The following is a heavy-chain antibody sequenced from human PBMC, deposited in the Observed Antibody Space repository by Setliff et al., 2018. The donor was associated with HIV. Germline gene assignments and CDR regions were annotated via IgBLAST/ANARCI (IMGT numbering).Heavy chain of an antibody. Sequence: PSETLSLTCNVSGGSISGSSYYWGWIRQPPGKGLEWIGSIYHSGSASHNPSLKSQITISVDTSKNQFSLKLRSVTAADTAVYYCASSRSLFGEEYFHHWGQGTLVTVSS. V-gene: IGHV4-39*01. CDR1: GGSISGSSYY. CDR3: ASSRSLFGEEYFHH. D-gene: IGHD3-10*02. CDR2: IYHSGSA. J-gene: IGHJ1*01.